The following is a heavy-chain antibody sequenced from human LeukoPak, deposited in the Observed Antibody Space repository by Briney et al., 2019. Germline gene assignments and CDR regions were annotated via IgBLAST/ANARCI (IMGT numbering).Heavy chain of an antibody. CDR1: GFTFSGYW. J-gene: IGHJ4*02. V-gene: IGHV3-7*01. CDR3: ARNPRYAGTCFDY. Sequence: GGSLRLSCVASGFTFSGYWMSWVRQAPGKGPKWVANIKQDGSEIYYVDSVKGRFTISRDNAKNSLYLQMNSLRAEDTAVYYCARNPRYAGTCFDYWGQGTLVTVSS. CDR2: IKQDGSEI. D-gene: IGHD1-1*01.